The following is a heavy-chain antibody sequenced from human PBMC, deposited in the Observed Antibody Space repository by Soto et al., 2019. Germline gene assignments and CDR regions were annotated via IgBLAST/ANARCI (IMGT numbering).Heavy chain of an antibody. CDR3: ARSEMATAEDAFDI. CDR1: GGTFSSYT. V-gene: IGHV1-69*02. Sequence: QVQLVQSGAEVKKPGSSVKVSCKASGGTFSSYTISWVRQAPGQGLEWMGRIIPILGIANYAQKFQGRVTITADKSTSTAYMELSSLRSEDTAVYYCARSEMATAEDAFDIWGQGTMVTVSS. D-gene: IGHD5-18*01. J-gene: IGHJ3*02. CDR2: IIPILGIA.